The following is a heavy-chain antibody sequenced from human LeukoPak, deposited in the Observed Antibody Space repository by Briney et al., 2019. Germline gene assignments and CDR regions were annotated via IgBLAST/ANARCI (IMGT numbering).Heavy chain of an antibody. CDR3: AKEFGELYSTTLDY. CDR1: GFTFSSYG. D-gene: IGHD3-10*01. Sequence: GGSLRLSCAASGFTFSSYGMHWVRQAPGKGLEWVAVISYDGSNKYYADSVKGRFTISRDNSKNTLYLQMNSLRAEDTAVYYCAKEFGELYSTTLDYWGQGTLVTVSS. J-gene: IGHJ4*02. CDR2: ISYDGSNK. V-gene: IGHV3-30*18.